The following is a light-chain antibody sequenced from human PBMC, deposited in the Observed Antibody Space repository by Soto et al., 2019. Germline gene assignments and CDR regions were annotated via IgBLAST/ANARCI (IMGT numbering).Light chain of an antibody. CDR1: LGISSY. V-gene: IGKV1-9*01. CDR3: QQLNSYPLT. CDR2: AAS. J-gene: IGKJ4*01. Sequence: IQFTQSPSSLSASVGDRVTITCRASLGISSYLDWYQQKPGKAPKLLIYAASTLQSGVPSRFSGSGSGTDFTLTISSLQPEDFATYYCQQLNSYPLTFGGGTKVDIK.